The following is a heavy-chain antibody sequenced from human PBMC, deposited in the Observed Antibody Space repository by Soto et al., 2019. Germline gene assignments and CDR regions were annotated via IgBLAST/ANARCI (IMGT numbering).Heavy chain of an antibody. D-gene: IGHD4-17*01. Sequence: ASVKVSCKAXGYTFTSYGISWVRQAPGQGLEWMGLISAYNGNTNYAQKLQGRVTMTTDTSTSTAYMELSTLRPDDTAVYYCAREGLVSVPTTVNSDYYYHAMEVWGQGTTVTVSS. V-gene: IGHV1-18*01. CDR2: ISAYNGNT. J-gene: IGHJ6*02. CDR1: GYTFTSYG. CDR3: AREGLVSVPTTVNSDYYYHAMEV.